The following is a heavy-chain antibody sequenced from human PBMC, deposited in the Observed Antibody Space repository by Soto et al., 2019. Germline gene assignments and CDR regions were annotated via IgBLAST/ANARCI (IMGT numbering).Heavy chain of an antibody. CDR2: IWYDGSNK. CDR3: ARAFDYGDYSSFDY. Sequence: GGSLRLSCAASGFTFSSYGMHWVRQAPGKGLEWVAVIWYDGSNKYYADSVKGRFTISRDNSKNTLYLQMNSLRAEDTAVYYCARAFDYGDYSSFDYWGQGTLVTVSS. J-gene: IGHJ4*02. D-gene: IGHD4-17*01. CDR1: GFTFSSYG. V-gene: IGHV3-33*01.